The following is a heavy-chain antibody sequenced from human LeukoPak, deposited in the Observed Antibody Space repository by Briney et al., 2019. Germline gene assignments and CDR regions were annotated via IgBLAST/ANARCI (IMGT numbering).Heavy chain of an antibody. D-gene: IGHD2-2*01. Sequence: SVKVCCKASGGTFSSYAIIWVRQAPGQGLEWMGGIIPIFGTANYAQKFQGRVTITADESTSTAYMELSRLRSEDTAVYYCARDSVVVPAAMGYWGQGTLVAVSS. CDR3: ARDSVVVPAAMGY. J-gene: IGHJ4*02. CDR1: GGTFSSYA. CDR2: IIPIFGTA. V-gene: IGHV1-69*13.